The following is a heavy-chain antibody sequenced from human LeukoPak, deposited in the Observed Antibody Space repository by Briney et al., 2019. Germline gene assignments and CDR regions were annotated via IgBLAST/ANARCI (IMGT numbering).Heavy chain of an antibody. CDR1: GGSISSYY. CDR2: IYYSGST. D-gene: IGHD2-2*01. J-gene: IGHJ2*01. CDR3: ARLNDIVVVPAAEGCRYFDL. V-gene: IGHV4-59*08. Sequence: PSETLSLTCTVSGGSISSYYWSWIRQPPGKGLEWIGYIYYSGSTNYNPSLKSRVTISVDTSKNQFSLKLSSVTAADTAVYYCARLNDIVVVPAAEGCRYFDLWGRGTLVTVSS.